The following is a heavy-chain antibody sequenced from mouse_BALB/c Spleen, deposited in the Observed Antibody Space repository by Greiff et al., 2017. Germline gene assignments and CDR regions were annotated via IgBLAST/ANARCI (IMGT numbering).Heavy chain of an antibody. Sequence: DVKLVESGGGLVKPGGSLKLSCAASGFAFSSYDMSWVRQTPEKRLEWVAYISSGGGSTYYPDTVKGRFTISRDNAKNTLYLQRSSLKSEDTAMYYCARHEDYYGSSYDYWGQGTTLTVSS. CDR3: ARHEDYYGSSYDY. V-gene: IGHV5-12-1*01. CDR1: GFAFSSYD. CDR2: ISSGGGST. J-gene: IGHJ2*01. D-gene: IGHD1-1*01.